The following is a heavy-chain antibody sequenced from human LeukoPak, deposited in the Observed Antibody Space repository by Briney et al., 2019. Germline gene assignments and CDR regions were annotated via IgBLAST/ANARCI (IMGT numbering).Heavy chain of an antibody. Sequence: PSETLSLTCTVSGSSIGNYYWSWIRQPPGKGLEWIGYIFYSGNTNYNPSLKSRVTISVDTSKNQFSLKMSSVTAADTAMYYCARRPRNSDNYDGPSGPDYWGQGTQVTVSS. CDR2: IFYSGNT. V-gene: IGHV4-59*12. D-gene: IGHD4-23*01. J-gene: IGHJ4*02. CDR1: GSSIGNYY. CDR3: ARRPRNSDNYDGPSGPDY.